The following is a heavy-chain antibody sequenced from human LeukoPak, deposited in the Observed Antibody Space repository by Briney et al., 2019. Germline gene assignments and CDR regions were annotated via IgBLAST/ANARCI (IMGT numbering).Heavy chain of an antibody. CDR1: GFTFSSYA. Sequence: PGGSLRLSCAAPGFTFSSYAMSWVRQAPGKGLEWVSAISGSGGSTYYADSVKGRFTISRDNPKNTLYLQMNSLRAEDTAVYYCAKDPRDYDSSGYYLYYFDYWGQGTLVTVSS. CDR3: AKDPRDYDSSGYYLYYFDY. V-gene: IGHV3-23*01. J-gene: IGHJ4*02. D-gene: IGHD3-22*01. CDR2: ISGSGGST.